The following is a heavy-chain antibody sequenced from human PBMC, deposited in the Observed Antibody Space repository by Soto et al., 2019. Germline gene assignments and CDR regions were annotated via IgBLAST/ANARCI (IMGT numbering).Heavy chain of an antibody. D-gene: IGHD6-13*01. CDR1: GYSFTSYW. CDR2: IDPSDSYT. V-gene: IGHV5-10-1*01. J-gene: IGHJ4*02. Sequence: EVQLVQSGAEVKKPGESLRISCKGSGYSFTSYWISWVRQMPGKGLEWMGRIDPSDSYTNYIPSFQGHVTISADKSISTAYLQCSSLKASVTAMYYCARLQAAAAANDLPFDYWGQGPLVTVSS. CDR3: ARLQAAAAANDLPFDY.